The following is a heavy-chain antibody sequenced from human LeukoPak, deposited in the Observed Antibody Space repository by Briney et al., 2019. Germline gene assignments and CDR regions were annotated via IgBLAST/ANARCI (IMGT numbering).Heavy chain of an antibody. Sequence: SVKVSCKASGGTFSSYAISWVRQAPGQGLEWMGGIIPIFGTANYAQKFQGRVTITADESTSTAYMELSSLRSDDTAVYYCASSNSSGLDSFDYWGQGTLVTVSS. D-gene: IGHD3-22*01. V-gene: IGHV1-69*13. J-gene: IGHJ4*02. CDR1: GGTFSSYA. CDR2: IIPIFGTA. CDR3: ASSNSSGLDSFDY.